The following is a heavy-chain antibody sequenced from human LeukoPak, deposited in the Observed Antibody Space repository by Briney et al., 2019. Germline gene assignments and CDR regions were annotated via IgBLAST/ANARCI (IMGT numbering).Heavy chain of an antibody. Sequence: SETLSLTCTVSGGSISSYYWGWVRQPPGKGLEWIGSMHYSGTTYHNPSLRSRVTISVDTSKNQFSLRLISVTAADTAVYYCARNDRGRPADYWGQGTLVTVSS. J-gene: IGHJ4*02. V-gene: IGHV4-39*01. CDR2: MHYSGTT. CDR3: ARNDRGRPADY. D-gene: IGHD1-26*01. CDR1: GGSISSYY.